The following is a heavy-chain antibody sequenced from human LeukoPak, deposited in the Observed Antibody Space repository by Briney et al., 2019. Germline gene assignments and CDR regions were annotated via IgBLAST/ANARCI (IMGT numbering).Heavy chain of an antibody. CDR3: ARHPSESPLWFDP. CDR1: GGSISSSGYY. D-gene: IGHD6-19*01. V-gene: IGHV4-39*01. CDR2: IFYSGST. Sequence: PSETLSLTCTVSGGSISSSGYYWGWIRQPPGKGLEWLGSIFYSGSTYYSPSLKSRVTISVDTSKTQFSLKLSSVTAADTAVYYCARHPSESPLWFDPWGQGTVVTVSS. J-gene: IGHJ5*02.